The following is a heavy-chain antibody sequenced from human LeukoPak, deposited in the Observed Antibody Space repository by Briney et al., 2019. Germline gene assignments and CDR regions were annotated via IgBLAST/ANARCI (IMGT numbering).Heavy chain of an antibody. Sequence: PSETLSLTCTVSGGSISSSSYYWGWIRQPPGKGLEWIVSIYYSGSTYYNPSLKSRVTISVDTSKNQFSLKLSSVTAADTAVYYCARQRWDIVVVVAAYYFDYWGQGTLVTVSS. CDR3: ARQRWDIVVVVAAYYFDY. D-gene: IGHD2-15*01. J-gene: IGHJ4*02. V-gene: IGHV4-39*01. CDR2: IYYSGST. CDR1: GGSISSSSYY.